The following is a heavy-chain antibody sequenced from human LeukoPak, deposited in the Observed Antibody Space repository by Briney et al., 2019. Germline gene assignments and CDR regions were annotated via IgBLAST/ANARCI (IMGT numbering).Heavy chain of an antibody. D-gene: IGHD3-10*01. Sequence: GGSLRLSCAASGFTFSSYAMSWVRQAPGKGLEWVSAISGSGGSTYYADSVKGRFTISRGNSKNTLYLQMNSLRAEDTAVYYCASYYGSGSYYFDYWGQGTLVTVSS. CDR1: GFTFSSYA. CDR3: ASYYGSGSYYFDY. CDR2: ISGSGGST. V-gene: IGHV3-23*01. J-gene: IGHJ4*02.